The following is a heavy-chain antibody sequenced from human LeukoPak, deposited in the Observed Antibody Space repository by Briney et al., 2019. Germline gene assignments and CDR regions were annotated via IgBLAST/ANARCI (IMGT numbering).Heavy chain of an antibody. CDR1: GFTFSSYA. D-gene: IGHD4/OR15-4a*01. CDR3: ARIGYGVSFDY. V-gene: IGHV3-48*03. J-gene: IGHJ4*02. Sequence: GGSLRLSCAASGFTFSSYAMNWVRQAPGQGLEWVSYISSSGNAIYYADSVKGRFTISRDNAKNSLYLQMNSMRAEDTAVYYCARIGYGVSFDYWGQGTLVTVSS. CDR2: ISSSGNAI.